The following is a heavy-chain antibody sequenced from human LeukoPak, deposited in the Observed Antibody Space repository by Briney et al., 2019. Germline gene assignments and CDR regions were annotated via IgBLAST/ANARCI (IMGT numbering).Heavy chain of an antibody. CDR3: ARDHYSGSYKGPFDY. Sequence: GASVKVSCKASGYSFTNYDIDWVRQAPGQGLEWMGIINPSGGSTSYAQKFQGRVTMTRDMSTSTVYMELSSLRSEDTAVYYCARDHYSGSYKGPFDYWGQGTLVTVSS. V-gene: IGHV1-46*01. J-gene: IGHJ4*02. CDR2: INPSGGST. D-gene: IGHD1-26*01. CDR1: GYSFTNYD.